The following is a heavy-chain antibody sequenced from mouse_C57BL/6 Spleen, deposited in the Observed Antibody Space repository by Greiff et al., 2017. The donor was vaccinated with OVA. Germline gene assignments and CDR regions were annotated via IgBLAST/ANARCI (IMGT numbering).Heavy chain of an antibody. CDR3: ARDGNYGYYAMDY. CDR2: SRNKANDYTT. CDR1: GFTFSDFY. J-gene: IGHJ4*01. D-gene: IGHD2-1*01. Sequence: EVMLVESGGGLVQSGRSLRLSCATSGFTFSDFYMEWVRQAPGKGLEWIAASRNKANDYTTEYSASVKGRFIVSRDTAQSILYLQMNALRAEDTAIYYCARDGNYGYYAMDYWGQGTSVTVSS. V-gene: IGHV7-1*01.